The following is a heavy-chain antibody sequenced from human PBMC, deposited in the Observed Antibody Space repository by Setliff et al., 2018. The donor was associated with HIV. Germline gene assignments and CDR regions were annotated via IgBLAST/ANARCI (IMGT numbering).Heavy chain of an antibody. D-gene: IGHD3-16*01. J-gene: IGHJ4*02. CDR2: IYDSGST. V-gene: IGHV4-4*07. Sequence: PSETLSLTCTVSGGSISGFYWNWIRQSAGKGLQWIGRIYDSGSTKYNPSLKSRVTMSLDTSKNQLSLNLDSVTAADTAVYYCARGRTGLGLDVWGQGTLVTVSS. CDR1: GGSISGFY. CDR3: ARGRTGLGLDV.